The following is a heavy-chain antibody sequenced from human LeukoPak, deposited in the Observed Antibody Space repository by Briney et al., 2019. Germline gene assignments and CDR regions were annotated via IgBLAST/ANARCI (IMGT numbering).Heavy chain of an antibody. CDR2: INSDGSST. V-gene: IGHV3-74*01. D-gene: IGHD2-2*01. CDR1: GFTFSTNW. CDR3: GKCPPSSSSCYVLYFDY. Sequence: PGGSLRLSCAASGFTFSTNWMHWVRQAPGKGLVWVSNINSDGSSTNYADSVKGRFTISRDNSKNTLYLQMNSLRAEDTAVYYCGKCPPSSSSCYVLYFDYWGQGTLVTVSS. J-gene: IGHJ4*02.